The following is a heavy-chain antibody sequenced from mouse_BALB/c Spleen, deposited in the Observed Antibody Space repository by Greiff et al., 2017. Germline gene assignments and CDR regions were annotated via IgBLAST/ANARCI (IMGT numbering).Heavy chain of an antibody. D-gene: IGHD2-4*01. V-gene: IGHV5-4*02. CDR3: ARDRGITNDYAMDY. J-gene: IGHJ4*01. CDR1: GFTFSDYY. Sequence: DVMLVESGGGLVKPGGSLKLSCAASGFTFSDYYMYWVRQTPEKRLEWVATISDGGSYTYYPDSVKGRFTISRDNAKNNLYLQMSSLKSEDTAMYYGARDRGITNDYAMDYWGQGTSVTVSS. CDR2: ISDGGSYT.